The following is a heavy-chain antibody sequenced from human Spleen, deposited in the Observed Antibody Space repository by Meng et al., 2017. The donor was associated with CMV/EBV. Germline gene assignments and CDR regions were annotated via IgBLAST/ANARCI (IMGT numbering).Heavy chain of an antibody. Sequence: ASVKVSCKASGYTFINYGISWVRQAPGQGLEWMGWISAYNGNTNYAQKLQGRVTMTTDTSTSTAYMELRSLRSDDTAGYYCAREHDVGNNWFDPWGQGTLVTVSS. D-gene: IGHD1-1*01. J-gene: IGHJ5*02. CDR2: ISAYNGNT. V-gene: IGHV1-18*01. CDR1: GYTFINYG. CDR3: AREHDVGNNWFDP.